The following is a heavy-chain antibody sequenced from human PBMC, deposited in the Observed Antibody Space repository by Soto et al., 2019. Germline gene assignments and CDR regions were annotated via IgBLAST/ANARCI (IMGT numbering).Heavy chain of an antibody. J-gene: IGHJ6*02. CDR2: INPSGGST. D-gene: IGHD3-3*01. Sequence: ASVKVSCKASGYTFTSYYMHWVRQAPGQGLEWMGIINPSGGSTSYAQKFQGRVTMTRDTSTSTVYMELSSLRSEDTAVYYCARVGFWSGYLPYLYYYYGMDCWGQGTTVTVSS. V-gene: IGHV1-46*01. CDR1: GYTFTSYY. CDR3: ARVGFWSGYLPYLYYYYGMDC.